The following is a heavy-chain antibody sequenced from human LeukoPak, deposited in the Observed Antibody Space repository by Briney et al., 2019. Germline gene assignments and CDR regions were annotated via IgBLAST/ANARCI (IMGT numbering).Heavy chain of an antibody. Sequence: ASVKVSCKASGYTFTGYYMHWVRQAPGQGLEWMGWINPNSGGTNYAQKFQGRVTMTRDRSISTVYMELTRLTSDDTAVYYCARASFWESPINWFDPWGQGTLVTVSS. J-gene: IGHJ5*02. CDR2: INPNSGGT. CDR3: ARASFWESPINWFDP. V-gene: IGHV1-2*02. CDR1: GYTFTGYY. D-gene: IGHD3-16*01.